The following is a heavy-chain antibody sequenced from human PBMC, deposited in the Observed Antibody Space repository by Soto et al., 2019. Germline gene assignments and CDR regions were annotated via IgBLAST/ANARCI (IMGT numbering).Heavy chain of an antibody. D-gene: IGHD4-17*01. CDR3: ARGFPTVVTVDY. CDR1: GGSFSGYY. Sequence: SETLSLSYAVYGGSFSGYYWTWIRQPPGTGLEWIGEINHSGSTNYNPSLKSRVTISVDTSKNQFSLKLSSVTAADTAVYYCARGFPTVVTVDYWGQGTLVTVSS. V-gene: IGHV4-34*01. J-gene: IGHJ4*02. CDR2: INHSGST.